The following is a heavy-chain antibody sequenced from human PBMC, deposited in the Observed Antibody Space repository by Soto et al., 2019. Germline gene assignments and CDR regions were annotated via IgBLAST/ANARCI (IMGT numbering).Heavy chain of an antibody. Sequence: GASVKVSCKASGYIFSANYIHWVRQAPGQGLEWLGWINPHSGATNYAQKFLGRVTMTRDTSISTAYMELSRLRSDDTAVYYCARDGEWLQRYYYYYNGMDVWGQGTTVTVSS. J-gene: IGHJ6*02. D-gene: IGHD5-12*01. CDR3: ARDGEWLQRYYYYYNGMDV. V-gene: IGHV1-2*02. CDR2: INPHSGAT. CDR1: GYIFSANY.